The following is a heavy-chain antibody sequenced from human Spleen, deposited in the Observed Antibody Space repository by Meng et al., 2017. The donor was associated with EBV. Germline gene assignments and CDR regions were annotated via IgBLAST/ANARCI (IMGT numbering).Heavy chain of an antibody. CDR1: GFSLDTVGVA. J-gene: IGHJ4*02. Sequence: QITLKESGPALMKPXXTLTLTXSFSGFSLDTVGVAVGWIRQPPGKPLEWLALIYWDDDKRYSPSLETRLTITRGPSRNQVTLTMTNVDPADTGTYFCVHTSTPSSWQPDFWGQGTLVTVSS. D-gene: IGHD6-13*01. CDR2: IYWDDDK. CDR3: VHTSTPSSWQPDF. V-gene: IGHV2-5*02.